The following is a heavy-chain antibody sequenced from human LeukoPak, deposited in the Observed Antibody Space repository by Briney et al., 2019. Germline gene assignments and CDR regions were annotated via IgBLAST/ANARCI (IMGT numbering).Heavy chain of an antibody. Sequence: GGSRRPSCAASGFTFSSYWMHWVRQAPGKGLVWVSRINGDGSSTSYADSVKGRFTISRDNAKNTLYLQMNSLRAEDTAVYYCARGGYDYGDPNWFDPWGQGTLVTVSS. J-gene: IGHJ5*02. V-gene: IGHV3-74*01. D-gene: IGHD4-17*01. CDR3: ARGGYDYGDPNWFDP. CDR2: INGDGSST. CDR1: GFTFSSYW.